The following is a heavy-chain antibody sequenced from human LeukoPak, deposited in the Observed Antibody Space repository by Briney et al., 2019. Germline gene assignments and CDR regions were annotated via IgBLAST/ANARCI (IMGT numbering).Heavy chain of an antibody. D-gene: IGHD2-8*01. CDR1: GFIFSSYW. CDR3: AREVLMVYAALDY. Sequence: PGGSLRLSCAASGFIFSSYWMSWVRQAPGKGLEWVANIKQDGSEKYYVDSVKGRFTISRDNAKNSLYLQMNSLRAEDTAVYYCAREVLMVYAALDYWGQGTLVTVSS. J-gene: IGHJ4*02. CDR2: IKQDGSEK. V-gene: IGHV3-7*01.